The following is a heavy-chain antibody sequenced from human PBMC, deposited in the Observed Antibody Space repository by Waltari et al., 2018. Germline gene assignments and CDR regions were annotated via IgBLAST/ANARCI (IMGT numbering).Heavy chain of an antibody. CDR1: GGPFSTQA. Sequence: QVQLAQSGAELKKPGSSVKVSCKVSGGPFSTQALTGGGQAPGQWIEWMGGIIPMFGTANYAQKIQDRVTINTDESMTTAYMHLSSLTSDDTAVYYCARGGLYGQQLLESAFEIWGQGTKVTVSS. CDR2: IIPMFGTA. J-gene: IGHJ3*02. D-gene: IGHD6-13*01. V-gene: IGHV1-69*05. CDR3: ARGGLYGQQLLESAFEI.